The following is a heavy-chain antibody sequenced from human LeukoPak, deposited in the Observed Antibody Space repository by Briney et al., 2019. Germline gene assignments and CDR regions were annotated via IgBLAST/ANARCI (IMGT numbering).Heavy chain of an antibody. J-gene: IGHJ4*02. CDR3: ARDMESGSYFGPMEYNDY. D-gene: IGHD1-26*01. Sequence: ASVKVSCKASGYTFTGYYMHWVRQAPGQGLEWMGWINPNSGGTNYAQKLQGRVTMTTDTSTSTAYMELRSLRFDDTAVYYCARDMESGSYFGPMEYNDYWGQGTLVTVSS. CDR1: GYTFTGYY. V-gene: IGHV1-2*02. CDR2: INPNSGGT.